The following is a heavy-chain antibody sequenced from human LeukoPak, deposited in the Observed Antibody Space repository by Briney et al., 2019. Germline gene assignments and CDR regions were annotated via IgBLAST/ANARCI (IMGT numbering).Heavy chain of an antibody. CDR2: IYPGDSDT. V-gene: IGHV5-51*01. CDR1: GYNFGLFW. Sequence: GESLKISCRGSGYNFGLFWIGWVRQMPGKGLEWMGIIYPGDSDTRYSPSFQGQVTISADKSISTAYLQWSSLKASDTAMYYCARPGYCSGGSCYFDYWGQGTLVTVSS. J-gene: IGHJ4*02. D-gene: IGHD2-15*01. CDR3: ARPGYCSGGSCYFDY.